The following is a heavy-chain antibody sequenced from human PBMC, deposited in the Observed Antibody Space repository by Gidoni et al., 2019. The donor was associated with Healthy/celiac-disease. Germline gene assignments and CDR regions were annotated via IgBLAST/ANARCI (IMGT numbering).Heavy chain of an antibody. CDR2: IKQDGSEK. CDR3: AREGYYGDYLLEPTGQFDY. J-gene: IGHJ4*02. CDR1: GFTFSSYW. Sequence: EVQLVESGGGLVQPGGSLRLSCAPSGFTFSSYWMSWVRQAPGKGLEWVANIKQDGSEKYYVDSVKGRFTISRDNAKNSLYLQMNSLRAEDTAVYYCAREGYYGDYLLEPTGQFDYWGQGTLVTVSS. V-gene: IGHV3-7*01. D-gene: IGHD4-17*01.